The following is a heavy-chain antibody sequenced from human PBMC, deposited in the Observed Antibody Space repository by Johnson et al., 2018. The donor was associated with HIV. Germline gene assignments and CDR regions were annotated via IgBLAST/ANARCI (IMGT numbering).Heavy chain of an antibody. CDR2: IRQDGGEK. CDR1: GFTFKNYW. J-gene: IGHJ3*01. CDR3: ASGHMWSAF. D-gene: IGHD2-21*01. Sequence: ELLVESGGGLVQPGESLRLSCVVSGFTFKNYWMTWVRQAPGKGLEWVAYIRQDGGEKEYLDSVKGRFTISRDNAKNSLYLQMSRLRVEDTPVYYCASGHMWSAFWGQGTMVTVSS. V-gene: IGHV3-7*01.